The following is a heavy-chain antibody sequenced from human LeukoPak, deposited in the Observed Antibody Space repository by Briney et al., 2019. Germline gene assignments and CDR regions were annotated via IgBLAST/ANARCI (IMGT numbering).Heavy chain of an antibody. CDR3: GRGIQSFDP. CDR1: GYTFISNA. Sequence: ASVKVSCKASGYTFISNAMNWVRQAPGQGLEWMGRINPKNGDTNYAQKFQDRVTMTRDTSMSAAYMEISRLTYDDTAVYYCGRGIQSFDPWGQGTLVTVSS. J-gene: IGHJ5*02. V-gene: IGHV1-2*06. CDR2: INPKNGDT.